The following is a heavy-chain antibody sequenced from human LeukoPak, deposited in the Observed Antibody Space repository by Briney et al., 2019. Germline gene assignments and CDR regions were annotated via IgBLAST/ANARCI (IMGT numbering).Heavy chain of an antibody. J-gene: IGHJ6*03. CDR3: ARVGEVAAAGYRSYYYMDV. CDR2: IYYSGST. Sequence: PSETLSLTCTVSGGSISSSSYYWGWIRQPPGTGLEWLGSIYYSGSTYYNPSLKSRVTISVDTSKNQFSLKLSSVTAADTAVYYCARVGEVAAAGYRSYYYMDVWGKGTTVTVSS. CDR1: GGSISSSSYY. V-gene: IGHV4-39*07. D-gene: IGHD6-13*01.